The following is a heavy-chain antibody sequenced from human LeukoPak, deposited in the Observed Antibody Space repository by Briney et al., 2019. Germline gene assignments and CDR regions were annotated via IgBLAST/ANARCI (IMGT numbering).Heavy chain of an antibody. Sequence: GESLKISCKGSGYIFTSYWIGWVRQMPGKGLEWMGTIYPGDSDTGYSPSFQGQVTTSADKSISTAYLQWSSLKASDTAMYYCARPRDYYDSSGYYYDYWGQGTLVTVSS. CDR2: IYPGDSDT. J-gene: IGHJ4*02. CDR3: ARPRDYYDSSGYYYDY. D-gene: IGHD3-22*01. V-gene: IGHV5-51*01. CDR1: GYIFTSYW.